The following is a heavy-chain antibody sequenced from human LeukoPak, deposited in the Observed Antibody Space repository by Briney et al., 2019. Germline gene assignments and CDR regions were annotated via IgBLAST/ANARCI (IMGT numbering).Heavy chain of an antibody. V-gene: IGHV3-11*04. D-gene: IGHD2-2*01. Sequence: DYYWAWIRQAPGKGLEWVSYISSSSSTIYYADSVKGRFTISRDNAKNSLYLQMNSLRAEDTAVYYCARDSIVVVPAARDYYYYYMDVWGKGTTVTVSS. CDR3: ARDSIVVVPAARDYYYYYMDV. J-gene: IGHJ6*03. CDR1: DYY. CDR2: ISSSSSTI.